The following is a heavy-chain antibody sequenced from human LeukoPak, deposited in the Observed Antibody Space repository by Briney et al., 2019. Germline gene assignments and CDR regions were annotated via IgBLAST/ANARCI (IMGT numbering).Heavy chain of an antibody. J-gene: IGHJ6*02. CDR3: ARDTPYDFWSGYYLDPYYYGMDV. CDR1: GGSISSGGYY. Sequence: SETLSLTCTVSGGSISSGGYYWSWIRQHPGKGLEWIGYIYYSGSTYYNPSLKSRVTISVDTSKNQFSLKLSSVTAADTAVYYCARDTPYDFWSGYYLDPYYYGMDVWGQGTTVTVSS. D-gene: IGHD3-3*01. V-gene: IGHV4-31*03. CDR2: IYYSGST.